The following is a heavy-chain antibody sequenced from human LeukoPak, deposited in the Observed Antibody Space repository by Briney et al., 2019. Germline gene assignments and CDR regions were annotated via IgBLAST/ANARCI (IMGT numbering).Heavy chain of an antibody. Sequence: SETLSLTCTGSGGSISSSSYNWGWIRQPPGKGLEWIGSIYYSGSTYYNPSLKSRVTISLDTSKNQFSLKLTSVTAADTAVYYCARRSGSGRKYYFDYWGQGTLVTVSS. D-gene: IGHD6-19*01. CDR3: ARRSGSGRKYYFDY. V-gene: IGHV4-39*01. CDR1: GGSISSSSYN. CDR2: IYYSGST. J-gene: IGHJ4*02.